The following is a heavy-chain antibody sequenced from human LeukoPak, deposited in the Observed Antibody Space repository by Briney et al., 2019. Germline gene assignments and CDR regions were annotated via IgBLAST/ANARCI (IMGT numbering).Heavy chain of an antibody. V-gene: IGHV3-23*01. CDR3: AKSSAQYYDFWSGYMDL. D-gene: IGHD3-3*01. CDR1: GFIFSDCA. J-gene: IGHJ6*03. CDR2: ITGSGGST. Sequence: GGSLRLSCAAPGFIFSDCAMSWVRQAPGKGLEWVSSITGSGGSTYYADSVKGRFTISRDNSENTLYLQMDSLRVEDTAVYYCAKSSAQYYDFWSGYMDLWGNGTTVTVS.